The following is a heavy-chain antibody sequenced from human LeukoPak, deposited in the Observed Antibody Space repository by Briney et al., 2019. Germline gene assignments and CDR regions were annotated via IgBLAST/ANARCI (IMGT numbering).Heavy chain of an antibody. Sequence: SETLSLTCTVSGDSINNYYWSWVRQPPGKGLEWIGYIYYTGSTSYNPSLKSRVTISVDTSRNQFYLMVSSVTAADTAVYYCARVGRGYSYGYHYWGQGTLVTVSS. CDR3: ARVGRGYSYGYHY. CDR2: IYYTGST. J-gene: IGHJ4*02. CDR1: GDSINNYY. D-gene: IGHD5-18*01. V-gene: IGHV4-59*01.